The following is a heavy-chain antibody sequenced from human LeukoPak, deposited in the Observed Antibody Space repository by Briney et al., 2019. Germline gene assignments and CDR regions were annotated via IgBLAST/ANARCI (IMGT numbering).Heavy chain of an antibody. D-gene: IGHD6-13*01. CDR1: GGSISSYY. J-gene: IGHJ6*03. CDR3: ATYSSAAGGSYYYYYMDV. CDR2: IYYSGST. V-gene: IGHV4-59*12. Sequence: SETLSLTCTVSGGSISSYYWSWIRQPPGKGLEWIGYIYYSGSTNYNPSLTSRVTISVDTSKNQFSLKLSSVTAADTAVYYCATYSSAAGGSYYYYYMDVWGKGTTVTVSS.